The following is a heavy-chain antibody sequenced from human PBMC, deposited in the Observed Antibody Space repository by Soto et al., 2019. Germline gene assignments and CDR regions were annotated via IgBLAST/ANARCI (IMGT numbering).Heavy chain of an antibody. D-gene: IGHD3-10*01. V-gene: IGHV3-30-3*01. CDR3: ARGRGSGSYSAGIYYFDY. J-gene: IGHJ4*02. Sequence: QVQLVESGGGVVQPGRSLRLSCAASGFTFSSYAMHWVRQAPGKGLEWVAGISYDGSNKYYADSVKGRFTISRDNSKNTLYLQMNSLRAEDTAVYYCARGRGSGSYSAGIYYFDYWGQGTLVTVSS. CDR1: GFTFSSYA. CDR2: ISYDGSNK.